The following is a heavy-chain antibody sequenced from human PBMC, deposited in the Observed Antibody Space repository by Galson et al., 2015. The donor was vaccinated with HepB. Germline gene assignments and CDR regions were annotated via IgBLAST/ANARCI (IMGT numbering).Heavy chain of an antibody. CDR1: GFTFSSYS. CDR2: ISSSSSYI. J-gene: IGHJ4*02. D-gene: IGHD6-19*01. CDR3: ARDGSEDEYSSGWYYFDY. Sequence: SLRLSCAASGFTFSSYSMNWVRQAPGKGLEWVSSISSSSSYIYYADSVKGRFTISRDNAKNSLYLQMNSLRAEDTAVYYCARDGSEDEYSSGWYYFDYWGQGTLVTVSS. V-gene: IGHV3-21*01.